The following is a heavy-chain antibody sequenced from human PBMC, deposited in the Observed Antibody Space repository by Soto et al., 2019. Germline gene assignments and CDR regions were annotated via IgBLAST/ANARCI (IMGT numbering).Heavy chain of an antibody. CDR1: GGTFSSYT. CDR2: IIPILGIA. D-gene: IGHD2-2*01. CDR3: ARDCSSTSCYAYP. Sequence: QVQLVQSGAEVKKPGSSVKVSSKVSGGTFSSYTISWVRQAPGQGLEWMGRIIPILGIANYAQKFQGRVTITADKSTSTAYMELSSLRSEDTAVYYCARDCSSTSCYAYPWGQGTLVTVSS. V-gene: IGHV1-69*08. J-gene: IGHJ5*02.